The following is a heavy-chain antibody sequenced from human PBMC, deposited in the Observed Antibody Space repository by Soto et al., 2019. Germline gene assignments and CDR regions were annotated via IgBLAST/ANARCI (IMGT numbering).Heavy chain of an antibody. CDR1: GDSVSSNSAA. D-gene: IGHD6-19*01. CDR3: ARGDSSGWSRGGFDY. J-gene: IGHJ4*02. V-gene: IGHV6-1*01. CDR2: TYYRSKWYK. Sequence: SQTLSLTCSISGDSVSSNSAAWNLIRQSPSRGLEWLGSTYYRSKWYKDYAVSVKSRITINPDTSKNQFSLQLNSVTPEDTIGYYCARGDSSGWSRGGFDYWGQGTLVTVSS.